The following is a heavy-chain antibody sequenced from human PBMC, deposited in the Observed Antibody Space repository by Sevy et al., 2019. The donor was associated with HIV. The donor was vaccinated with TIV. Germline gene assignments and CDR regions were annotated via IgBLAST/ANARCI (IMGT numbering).Heavy chain of an antibody. D-gene: IGHD2-2*01. Sequence: GGSLRLSCVASGFTFSKYSMSWVRQTPGKGLAWVSTLSFACGRINYADSVKGRFTMSRDDSRNTFYLQMDSLRAEDTAIYYCAREGCSKPHDYWGQGTLVTVSS. J-gene: IGHJ4*02. CDR3: AREGCSKPHDY. V-gene: IGHV3-23*01. CDR1: GFTFSKYS. CDR2: LSFACGRI.